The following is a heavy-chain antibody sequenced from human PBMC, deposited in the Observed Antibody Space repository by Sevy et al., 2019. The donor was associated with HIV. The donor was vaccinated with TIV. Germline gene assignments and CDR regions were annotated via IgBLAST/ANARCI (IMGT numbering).Heavy chain of an antibody. CDR1: GGTFSSYA. Sequence: ASVKVSCKASGGTFSSYAISWVRQAPGQGLEWMGGIIPIFGTANYAQKFQGRVTITADKSTSTAYMELSSLRSEDTAVYYCARARRGYNYAFDILGQGTMVTVSS. V-gene: IGHV1-69*06. CDR2: IIPIFGTA. CDR3: ARARRGYNYAFDI. D-gene: IGHD5-18*01. J-gene: IGHJ3*02.